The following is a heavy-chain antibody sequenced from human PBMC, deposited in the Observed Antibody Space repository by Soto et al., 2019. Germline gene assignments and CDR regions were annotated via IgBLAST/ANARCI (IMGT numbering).Heavy chain of an antibody. CDR2: TWYDGSNK. CDR3: ALGGGGAIRRSYFDY. J-gene: IGHJ4*02. Sequence: QVQLVESGGGVVQPGRSLRLSCAASGFTYGMHWVRQAPGKGLEWVAVTWYDGSNKYYADFVKGRLTISRDNSKNTLYLQMTTVRAEDTSVYSCALGGGGAIRRSYFDYGGQGTLVTVSS. D-gene: IGHD3-16*01. V-gene: IGHV3-33*01. CDR1: GFTYG.